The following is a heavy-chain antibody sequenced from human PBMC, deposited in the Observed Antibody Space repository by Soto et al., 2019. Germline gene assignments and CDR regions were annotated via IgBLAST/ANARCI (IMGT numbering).Heavy chain of an antibody. D-gene: IGHD3-22*01. CDR1: GGTFSSYA. J-gene: IGHJ4*02. Sequence: QVQLVQSGAEVKKPGSSVKVSCKASGGTFSSYAISWVRQAPGQGLEWMGGTIPIFGTANYAQKFQGRVTITADESTSTAYMEVSSLRSEDTAVYYCARGDFYDDSSGYYGGFAYWGQGTLVTVSS. CDR2: TIPIFGTA. V-gene: IGHV1-69*12. CDR3: ARGDFYDDSSGYYGGFAY.